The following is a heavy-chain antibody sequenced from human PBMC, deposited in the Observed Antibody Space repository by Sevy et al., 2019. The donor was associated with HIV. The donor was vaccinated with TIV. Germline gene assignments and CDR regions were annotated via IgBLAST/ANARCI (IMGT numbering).Heavy chain of an antibody. V-gene: IGHV3-7*03. CDR3: ARDCSSTSCLWGLDV. J-gene: IGHJ6*02. CDR1: GFTFRSYW. D-gene: IGHD2-2*01. Sequence: GGSLRLSCAVSGFTFRSYWMSWVRQAQGKGLEWVAHIKVDGSEKNHVDSVKGRFTISIANAKTSLFLPMNSLRVEDTAVYYWARDCSSTSCLWGLDVWGQGTAVTVSS. CDR2: IKVDGSEK.